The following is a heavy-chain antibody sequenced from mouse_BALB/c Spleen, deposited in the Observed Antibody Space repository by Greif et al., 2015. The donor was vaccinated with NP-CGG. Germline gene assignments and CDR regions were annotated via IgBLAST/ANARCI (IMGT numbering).Heavy chain of an antibody. CDR3: ARIGRTGSGYFDY. D-gene: IGHD3-1*01. Sequence: VKVVESGPGLVAPSQSLSITCTVSGFSLTGYGVNWVRQPPGKGLEWLGMIWGDGSTDYNSALKSRLSISKDNSKSQVFLKMNSLQTDDTARYYCARIGRTGSGYFDYWGQGTTLTVSS. V-gene: IGHV2-6-7*01. J-gene: IGHJ2*01. CDR1: GFSLTGYG. CDR2: IWGDGST.